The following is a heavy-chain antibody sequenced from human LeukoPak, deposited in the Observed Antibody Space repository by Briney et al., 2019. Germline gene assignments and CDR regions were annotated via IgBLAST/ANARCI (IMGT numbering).Heavy chain of an antibody. CDR1: GYSFTNYW. CDR2: IYPGDSDT. Sequence: GDSLKISCKASGYSFTNYWIGWVRQMPGKGLEWMGIIYPGDSDTRYSPSFQGQVTISADKSISTAFLQWSSLKASDSAIYFCARHSGSSWNTEDWVDTWGQGTLVTVSS. CDR3: ARHSGSSWNTEDWVDT. V-gene: IGHV5-51*01. D-gene: IGHD6-13*01. J-gene: IGHJ5*02.